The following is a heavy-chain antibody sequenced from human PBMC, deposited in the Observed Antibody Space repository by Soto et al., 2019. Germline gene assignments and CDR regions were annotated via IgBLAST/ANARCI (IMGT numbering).Heavy chain of an antibody. V-gene: IGHV1-69*13. D-gene: IGHD3-16*01. CDR1: DYPFTSYY. CDR3: ARAGLRLGDPVGIRGGYYFDY. Sequence: GDSVPVSCSASDYPFTSYYMHWVRQAPVLVLELMGIIIPIFGTANYAQKFQGRVTITADESTSTAYMELSSLRSEDTAVYYCARAGLRLGDPVGIRGGYYFDYWGQGTLVTVSS. J-gene: IGHJ4*02. CDR2: IIPIFGTA.